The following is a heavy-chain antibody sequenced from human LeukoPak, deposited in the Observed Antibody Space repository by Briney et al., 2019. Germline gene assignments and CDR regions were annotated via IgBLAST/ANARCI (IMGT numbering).Heavy chain of an antibody. CDR3: ARVQKSTRSFWYFDL. D-gene: IGHD5/OR15-5a*01. CDR1: ACSFSTYY. CDR2: ISYTGNT. Sequence: WETLSLTCTLSACSFSTYYWGWLRQPPGKGPEWIGYISYTGNTNYSPSLKTRVIISVDTSNNQFSLRLNSVTSADTDVYYCARVQKSTRSFWYFDLWGRGTLVAVSS. V-gene: IGHV4-59*01. J-gene: IGHJ2*01.